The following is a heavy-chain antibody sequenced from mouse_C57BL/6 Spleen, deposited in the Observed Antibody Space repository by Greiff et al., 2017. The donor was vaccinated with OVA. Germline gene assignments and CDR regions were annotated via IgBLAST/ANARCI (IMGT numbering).Heavy chain of an antibody. CDR1: GFTFSDYG. V-gene: IGHV5-17*01. CDR3: ARSYYGKDYWYFDV. Sequence: EMNVVESGGGLVKPGGSLKLSCAASGFTFSDYGMHWVRQAPEKGLEWVAYISSGSSTIYYADTVKGRFTISRDNAKNTLFLQMTSLRSEDTAMYYCARSYYGKDYWYFDVWGTGTTVTVSS. CDR2: ISSGSSTI. D-gene: IGHD2-1*01. J-gene: IGHJ1*03.